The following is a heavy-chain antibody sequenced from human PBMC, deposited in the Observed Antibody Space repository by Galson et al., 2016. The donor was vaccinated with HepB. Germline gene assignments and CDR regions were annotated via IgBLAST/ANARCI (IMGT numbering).Heavy chain of an antibody. CDR1: GFTVSSNY. Sequence: SLRLSCAASGFTVSSNYMTWVRQAPGKGLEWVSVIYSGGTIYYADSVKGRFTISRDNSKNMLFLQMNTLRAEDTAVYYCARGSHGDHGWFDYWGQGTLVTVSS. CDR2: IYSGGTI. V-gene: IGHV3-66*02. J-gene: IGHJ4*02. D-gene: IGHD4-17*01. CDR3: ARGSHGDHGWFDY.